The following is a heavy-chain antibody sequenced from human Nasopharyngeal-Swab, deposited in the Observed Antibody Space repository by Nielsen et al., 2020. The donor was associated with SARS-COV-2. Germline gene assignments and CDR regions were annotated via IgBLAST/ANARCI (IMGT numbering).Heavy chain of an antibody. V-gene: IGHV1-8*01. CDR2: MNPNSGNT. CDR3: ARGLGRLSQNDY. Sequence: ASVKVSCRASGYTFTSYDINWVRQATGQGLEWMGWMNPNSGNTGYAQKFQGRVTMTRNTSISTAYMELSSLRSEDTAVYYCARGLGRLSQNDYWGQGTLVTVSS. CDR1: GYTFTSYD. D-gene: IGHD3-16*02. J-gene: IGHJ4*02.